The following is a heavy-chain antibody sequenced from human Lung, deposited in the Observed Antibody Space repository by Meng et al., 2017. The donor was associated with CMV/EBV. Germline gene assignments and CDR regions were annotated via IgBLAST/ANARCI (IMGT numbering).Heavy chain of an antibody. CDR1: CGSIGSGGYY. J-gene: IGHJ4*02. CDR3: AREAGRDGYATPKFDY. CDR2: IYYTGST. V-gene: IGHV4-31*03. D-gene: IGHD5-24*01. Sequence: QVQAQESGPGLVKPSQTLSLTCTVSCGSIGSGGYYWSWIRQHPGKGLEWIGYIYYTGSTFYNPSLKSRVTISVDTSKNQFSLKLIPATAADTAVYYCAREAGRDGYATPKFDYWGQGTLVTVSS.